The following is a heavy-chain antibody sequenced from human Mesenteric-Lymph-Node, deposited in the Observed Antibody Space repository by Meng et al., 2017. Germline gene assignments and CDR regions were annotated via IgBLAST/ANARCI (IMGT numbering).Heavy chain of an antibody. CDR3: TTLLAVCVTSNCDVPLTFAY. CDR2: IKSQGDGGTT. CDR1: GLSFSNAW. D-gene: IGHD6-19*01. J-gene: IGHJ4*02. Sequence: GGSLRLSCAASGLSFSNAWMSWVRQTPGKGLEWVGRIKSQGDGGTTDYAEPVKGRFTISRDDSKNTLFLQVNSLKTEDTAVYYCTTLLAVCVTSNCDVPLTFAYWGQGSLVTVSS. V-gene: IGHV3-15*01.